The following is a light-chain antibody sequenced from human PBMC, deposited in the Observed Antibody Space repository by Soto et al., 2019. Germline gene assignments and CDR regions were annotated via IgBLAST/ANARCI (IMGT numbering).Light chain of an antibody. J-gene: IGKJ5*01. Sequence: DIQMTQSPSSLSASVGDRVTITCQASQDIRNYLNWYQQKPGKAPKLLIYDASNLETGVPSRFSGSGSGKRFTFTISSLQPEDIATYYCQQYDNSPITFGQGTRLEIK. CDR3: QQYDNSPIT. V-gene: IGKV1-33*01. CDR2: DAS. CDR1: QDIRNY.